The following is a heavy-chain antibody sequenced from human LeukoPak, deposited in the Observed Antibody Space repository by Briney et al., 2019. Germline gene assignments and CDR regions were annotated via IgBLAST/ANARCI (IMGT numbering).Heavy chain of an antibody. CDR1: GGSISSYY. CDR3: ARDPVLGYHGMDV. CDR2: IYYSGST. D-gene: IGHD7-27*01. J-gene: IGHJ6*02. V-gene: IGHV4-59*01. Sequence: SETLSLTCTVSGGSISSYYWSWIRQPPGKGLEWIGYIYYSGSTNYNPSLKSRVTISVDTSKNQFSLKLRSVTAADTAVYYCARDPVLGYHGMDVWGQGTTVTVSS.